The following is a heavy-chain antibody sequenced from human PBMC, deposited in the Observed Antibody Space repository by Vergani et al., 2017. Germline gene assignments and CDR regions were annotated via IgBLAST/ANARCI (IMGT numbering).Heavy chain of an antibody. CDR3: ASGGHGSENGGALQL. J-gene: IGHJ3*01. CDR2: IYPGDSEV. Sequence: EVQLVPSGAEVKKPGESLKISCQGSGYSITNYWIAWVRQRPGRRLEWMGIIYPGDSEVKSNPTFRGQVIFSVDTSVNPAYLQWRSLQASATATYFCASGGHGSENGGALQLWGQGTNITVSS. CDR1: GYSITNYW. D-gene: IGHD3-10*01. V-gene: IGHV5-51*03.